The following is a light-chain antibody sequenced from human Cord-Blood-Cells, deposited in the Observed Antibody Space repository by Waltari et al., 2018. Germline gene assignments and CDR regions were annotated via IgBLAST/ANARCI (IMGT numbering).Light chain of an antibody. Sequence: QSVLTQPPSVSAAPGQKVTISCSGSSSTIGHTYVSWYQQLPGTAPKLLIYYNNKRPSGIPDRFSGSKSGTSATLGITGLQTGDEADYYCGTWDSSLSAGRVFGGGTKLTVL. CDR1: SSTIGHTY. J-gene: IGLJ2*01. CDR2: YNN. V-gene: IGLV1-51*01. CDR3: GTWDSSLSAGRV.